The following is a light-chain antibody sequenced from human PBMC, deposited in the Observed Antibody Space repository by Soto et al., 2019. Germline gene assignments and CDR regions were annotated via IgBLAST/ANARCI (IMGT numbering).Light chain of an antibody. V-gene: IGKV3-20*01. Sequence: EIVWTQSPGTLSLSPGERATLSCRASQSVSSSYLAWYQQKPGQAPRILIYGASSRATGIPDRFSGSGSGTDFTLTISRLEPEDFAVYYCQQYGSSPPWTFGQGTKVEIK. CDR3: QQYGSSPPWT. CDR1: QSVSSSY. CDR2: GAS. J-gene: IGKJ1*01.